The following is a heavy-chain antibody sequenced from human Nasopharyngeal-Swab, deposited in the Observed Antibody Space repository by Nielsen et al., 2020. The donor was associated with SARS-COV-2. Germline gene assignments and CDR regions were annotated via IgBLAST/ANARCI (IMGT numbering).Heavy chain of an antibody. CDR2: ISGAGSST. Sequence: GESLKISCVASGFTFSSYAMSWVRQAPGKGLNWVSAISGAGSSTYYADSVKGRFTISRDNSKNTLYLQMNSLRAEDTAVYYCARGRAAGNDYWGQGTLVTVSS. V-gene: IGHV3-23*01. J-gene: IGHJ4*02. D-gene: IGHD6-13*01. CDR3: ARGRAAGNDY. CDR1: GFTFSSYA.